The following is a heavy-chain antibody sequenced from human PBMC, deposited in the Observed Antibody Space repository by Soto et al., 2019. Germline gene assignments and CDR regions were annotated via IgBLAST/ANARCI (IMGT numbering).Heavy chain of an antibody. CDR1: RFTFSTYG. CDR2: IWYDGSIK. CDR3: ARSPAGYSYGYGADY. Sequence: GRSLRLSCAASRFTFSTYGMHWVRQAPGKGLEWVAVIWYDGSIKYYADSVRGRFTISRDNSNNTLYLQMNSLRAEDTAVYYCARSPAGYSYGYGADYWGQGTLVTVSS. J-gene: IGHJ4*02. D-gene: IGHD5-18*01. V-gene: IGHV3-33*01.